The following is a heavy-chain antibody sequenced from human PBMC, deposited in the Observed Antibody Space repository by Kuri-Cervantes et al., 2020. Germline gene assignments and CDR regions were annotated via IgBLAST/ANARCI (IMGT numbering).Heavy chain of an antibody. CDR1: GFTFSDYY. V-gene: IGHV3-11*04. D-gene: IGHD6-6*01. J-gene: IGHJ4*02. CDR3: ARVGRSTRPGY. CDR2: ISSSGSTI. Sequence: GESLKISCAASGFTFSDYYMSWIRQAPGKGLEWVSYISSSGSTIYYADSVKGRFTISRDNAKNSLYLQMNSLRGEDTAVYYCARVGRSTRPGYWGQGTLVTVSS.